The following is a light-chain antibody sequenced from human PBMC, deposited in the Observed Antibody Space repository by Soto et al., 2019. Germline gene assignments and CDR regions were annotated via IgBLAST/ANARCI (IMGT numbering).Light chain of an antibody. CDR2: AAS. V-gene: IGKV1-39*01. CDR1: QSISSY. CDR3: QQSYITPLT. J-gene: IGKJ4*01. Sequence: DIPMTQSPSSLSASVGDSVTITCRASQSISSYLNWYQQKPGRAPKVLIYAASSLQSGVPSRFSGGGSGTDFTLSISRLQPEDFATYYCQQSYITPLTFGGGTKVDIK.